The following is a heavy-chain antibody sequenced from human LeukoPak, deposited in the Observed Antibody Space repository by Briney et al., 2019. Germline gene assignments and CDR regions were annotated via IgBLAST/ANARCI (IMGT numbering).Heavy chain of an antibody. D-gene: IGHD4-17*01. CDR3: AKDTVLGYYLDY. Sequence: GGSLRLSSTASGFTFSNYAMSWVRQAPGKGLKWVAAISGGGGSTYYADSVKGRCTISRDNSKNTLYLEMNSLRAEDTALYYCAKDTVLGYYLDYWGQGTLVTVSS. V-gene: IGHV3-23*01. CDR2: ISGGGGST. CDR1: GFTFSNYA. J-gene: IGHJ4*02.